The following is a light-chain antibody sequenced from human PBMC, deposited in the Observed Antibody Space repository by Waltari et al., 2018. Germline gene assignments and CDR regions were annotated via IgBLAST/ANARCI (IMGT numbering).Light chain of an antibody. CDR3: CSYAGSYTFLVV. V-gene: IGLV2-11*01. J-gene: IGLJ2*01. Sequence: QSALTQPRSVSGSPGQSVPISCTGTSSDFGGYNYVSWYQQHPGKAPKHMIYDVSKRPSGVPDRFSGSKSGNTASLTISGLQAEDEADYYCCSYAGSYTFLVVFGGGTKLTVL. CDR1: SSDFGGYNY. CDR2: DVS.